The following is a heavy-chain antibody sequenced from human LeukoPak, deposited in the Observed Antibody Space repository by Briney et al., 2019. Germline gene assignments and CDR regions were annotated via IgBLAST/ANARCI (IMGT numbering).Heavy chain of an antibody. D-gene: IGHD3-22*01. CDR2: INHSGST. CDR3: ARGRWYYDSSGFPTLYYFDY. Sequence: TLSLTCAVYGGSFSGYYWSWIRQPPGKGLEWIGEINHSGSTNYNPSLKSRVTISVDTSKNQFSLKLSSVTAADTAVYYCARGRWYYDSSGFPTLYYFDYWGQGTLVTVSS. J-gene: IGHJ4*02. V-gene: IGHV4-34*01. CDR1: GGSFSGYY.